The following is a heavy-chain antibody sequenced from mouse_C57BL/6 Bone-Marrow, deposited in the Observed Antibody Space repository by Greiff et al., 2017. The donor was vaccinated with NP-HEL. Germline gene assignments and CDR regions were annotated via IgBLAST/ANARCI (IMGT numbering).Heavy chain of an antibody. CDR1: GFTFSDYY. V-gene: IGHV5-16*01. J-gene: IGHJ1*03. CDR2: INYDGSST. CDR3: ARGYYYGSSYEGWYFDV. Sequence: EVQLVESEGGLVQPGSSMKLSCTASGFTFSDYYMAWVRQVPEKGLEWVANINYDGSSTYYLDSLKSRFIISRDNAKNILYLQMSSLKSEDTATYYCARGYYYGSSYEGWYFDVWGTGTTVTVSS. D-gene: IGHD1-1*01.